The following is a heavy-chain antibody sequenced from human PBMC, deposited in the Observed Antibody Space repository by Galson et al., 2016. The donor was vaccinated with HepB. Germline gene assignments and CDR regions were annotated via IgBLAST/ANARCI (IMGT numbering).Heavy chain of an antibody. CDR1: GGSINSYY. J-gene: IGHJ4*02. Sequence: SETLSLTCSVSGGSINSYYWSWIRQPPGKGLEWIGFIFSSGSTKYNPSLRGRVILSVDTSKNQFSLKLTSVTAADTAMYYCARSTYSFHYWGQGILVIVSS. CDR3: ARSTYSFHY. CDR2: IFSSGST. D-gene: IGHD2-2*01. V-gene: IGHV4-59*01.